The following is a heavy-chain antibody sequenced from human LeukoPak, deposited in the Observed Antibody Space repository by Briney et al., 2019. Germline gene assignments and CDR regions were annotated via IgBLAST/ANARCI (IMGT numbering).Heavy chain of an antibody. J-gene: IGHJ4*02. CDR2: INHTGDT. CDR3: ARGEGDY. V-gene: IGHV4-34*01. Sequence: SETLSLTCAVYGGSFSGYYWSWIRQPPGKGLEWIGEINHTGDTNYNPSLKSRVTISADTPKNQFTLKLSSVTAADTAVYYCARGEGDYWGQGTLVTVSS. CDR1: GGSFSGYY.